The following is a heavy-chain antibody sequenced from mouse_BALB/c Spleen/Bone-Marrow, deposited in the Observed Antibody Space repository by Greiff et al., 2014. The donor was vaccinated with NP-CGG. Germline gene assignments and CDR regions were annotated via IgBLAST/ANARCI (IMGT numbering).Heavy chain of an antibody. Sequence: QVQLQQPGAELVRPGTAVNVSCKASGYAFTNYLIEWVKQRPGQGLEWIGVINPGSGGANYNEQFKGKATLTADKSSSTAYMQLSSLTSDDSAVYFCARFGRYYFDYWGQGTTLTVSS. CDR3: ARFGRYYFDY. CDR1: GYAFTNYL. J-gene: IGHJ2*01. V-gene: IGHV1-54*01. CDR2: INPGSGGA.